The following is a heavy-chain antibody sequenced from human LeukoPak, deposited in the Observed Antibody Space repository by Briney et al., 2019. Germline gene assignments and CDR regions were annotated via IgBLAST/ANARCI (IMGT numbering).Heavy chain of an antibody. CDR2: VASSGSTS. J-gene: IGHJ4*02. D-gene: IGHD3-16*02. Sequence: GGSLRLSCAASGFTFSNYEMNWVRQAPGKGLEWISYVASSGSTSYYADSVKGRFTISRDNAKNSMYLQMNSLRAEDTAVYYCVREAFDYIWGTYRLFEFWGQGTLVTVSS. CDR1: GFTFSNYE. CDR3: VREAFDYIWGTYRLFEF. V-gene: IGHV3-48*03.